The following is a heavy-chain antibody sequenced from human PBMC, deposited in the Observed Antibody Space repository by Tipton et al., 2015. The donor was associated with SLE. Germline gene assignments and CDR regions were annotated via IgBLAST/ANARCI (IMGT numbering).Heavy chain of an antibody. V-gene: IGHV3-9*01. Sequence: SLRLSCAASGFTFDDYAMHWVRQAPGKGLEWVSGISWNSGSIGYADSVKGRFTISRDNAKNSLYLQMNSLRAEDTALYYCAKGIIAVAGYYFDYWDQGTLVTVSS. D-gene: IGHD6-19*01. CDR2: ISWNSGSI. CDR3: AKGIIAVAGYYFDY. CDR1: GFTFDDYA. J-gene: IGHJ4*02.